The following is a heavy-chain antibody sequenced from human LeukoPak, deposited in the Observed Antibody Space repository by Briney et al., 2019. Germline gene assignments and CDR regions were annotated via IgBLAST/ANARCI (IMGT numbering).Heavy chain of an antibody. Sequence: ASVKVSCKASGYTFTSYGISWVRQAPGQGLEWMGWISAYNGNTNYAQKLQGRVTMTTDTSTSTAYMELRSLRSDDTAVYYCARLYSSGWYYASYYMDVWGKGTTVTVSS. J-gene: IGHJ6*03. D-gene: IGHD6-19*01. CDR3: ARLYSSGWYYASYYMDV. V-gene: IGHV1-18*01. CDR2: ISAYNGNT. CDR1: GYTFTSYG.